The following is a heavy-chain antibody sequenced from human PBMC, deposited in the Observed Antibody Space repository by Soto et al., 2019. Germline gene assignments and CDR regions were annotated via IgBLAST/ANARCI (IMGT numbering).Heavy chain of an antibody. CDR2: IKSKTDGGTT. D-gene: IGHD6-13*01. CDR3: ACGIAAAEVVFDY. J-gene: IGHJ4*02. CDR1: GFTFSNAW. V-gene: IGHV3-15*01. Sequence: GGSLRLSCAASGFTFSNAWMSWVRQAPGKGLEWVGRIKSKTDGGTTDYAAPVKGRFTISRDDSKNTLYLQMNSLRAEDTAVYYCACGIAAAEVVFDYWGQGTLVTVSS.